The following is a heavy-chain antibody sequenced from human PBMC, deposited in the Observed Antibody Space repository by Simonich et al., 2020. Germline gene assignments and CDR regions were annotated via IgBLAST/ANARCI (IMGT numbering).Heavy chain of an antibody. CDR1: GFTVRSNY. CDR3: ARDGLGIGYFDY. V-gene: IGHV3-53*04. J-gene: IGHJ4*02. CDR2: IYSRGST. Sequence: EVQLVESGGGLVQLGGSLRISGEASGFTVRSNYMSGVRQAPGKGREWGTVIYSRGSTYYADTVKGRFTISRHNSKNTLYLQMNSLRAEDTAVYYCARDGLGIGYFDYWGQGTLVTVSS. D-gene: IGHD3-16*01.